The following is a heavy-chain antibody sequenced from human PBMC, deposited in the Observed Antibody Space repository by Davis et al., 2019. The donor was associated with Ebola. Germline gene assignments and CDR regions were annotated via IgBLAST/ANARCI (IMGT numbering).Heavy chain of an antibody. J-gene: IGHJ4*02. CDR3: ARASRSISVPE. CDR1: GFTFSDYY. CDR2: IGPSGNSF. D-gene: IGHD3-3*02. Sequence: GESLKISCEVSGFTFSDYYMSWIRQAPGKGLEWIAYIGPSGNSFYCADSVKGRFTIPRHNAKNSLYLQMNRLRAEDTAVYYCARASRSISVPEWGQGTLVTVSS. V-gene: IGHV3-11*04.